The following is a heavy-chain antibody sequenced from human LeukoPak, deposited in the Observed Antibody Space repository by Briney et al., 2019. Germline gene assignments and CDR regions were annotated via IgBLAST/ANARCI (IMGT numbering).Heavy chain of an antibody. J-gene: IGHJ4*02. Sequence: ASVKVSCKASGYTFTSYGISWVRQAPGQRLEWMGWINAGNGNTKYSQKFQARVTITRDTSATTAYMELSSLRSEDTAVYYCARKTSGSYYPYFDYWGQGTLVTVSS. CDR1: GYTFTSYG. CDR3: ARKTSGSYYPYFDY. CDR2: INAGNGNT. D-gene: IGHD1-26*01. V-gene: IGHV1-3*01.